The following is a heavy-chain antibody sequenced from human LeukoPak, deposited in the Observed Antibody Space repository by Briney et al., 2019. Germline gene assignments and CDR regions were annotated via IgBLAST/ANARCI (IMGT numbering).Heavy chain of an antibody. D-gene: IGHD3-10*01. CDR3: ARGFSQHDY. J-gene: IGHJ4*02. V-gene: IGHV3-21*01. CDR1: GFTFSSYS. Sequence: GGSLRLSCAASGFTFSSYSMNWVREAPGKGLEWVSSISSSSSYIHYAVSMKGRFTISRDNAKNSLYLQMNSLRADDTAVYYCARGFSQHDYWGQGTLVTVSS. CDR2: ISSSSSYI.